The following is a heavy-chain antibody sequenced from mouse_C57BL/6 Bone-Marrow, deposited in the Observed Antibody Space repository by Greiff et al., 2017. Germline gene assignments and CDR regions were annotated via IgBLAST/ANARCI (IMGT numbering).Heavy chain of an antibody. J-gene: IGHJ3*01. Sequence: EVQLVESGGGLVQPGGSLKLSCAASGFTFSDYYLYWVRQTPEKRLEWVAYISNGGGSTYYPATVKGRFTISRDNAKNTLYLQMSRLKSEDTAMYYCARHLSYWGQGTLVTVSA. CDR2: ISNGGGST. V-gene: IGHV5-12*01. CDR1: GFTFSDYY. CDR3: ARHLSY.